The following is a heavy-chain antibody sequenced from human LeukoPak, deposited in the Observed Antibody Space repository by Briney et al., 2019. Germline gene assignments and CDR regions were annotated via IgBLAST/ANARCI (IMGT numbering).Heavy chain of an antibody. CDR3: ARDPYYGSGSYTMDV. J-gene: IGHJ6*03. Sequence: GGSLRLSCAASGLTFDDYGMSWVRQAPGKGLEWVSGINWNGGSTGYADSVKGRFTISIDNAKNSLYLQMNSLRAEDTALYHCARDPYYGSGSYTMDVWGKGTTVTVSS. D-gene: IGHD3-10*01. CDR1: GLTFDDYG. V-gene: IGHV3-20*01. CDR2: INWNGGST.